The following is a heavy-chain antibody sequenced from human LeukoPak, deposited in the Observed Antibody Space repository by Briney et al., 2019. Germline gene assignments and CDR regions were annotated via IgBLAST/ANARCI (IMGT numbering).Heavy chain of an antibody. Sequence: TSETLSLTCTVSGGSISSYYWSWIRQLPGKGLEWIGYIYYSGSTNYNPSLKSRVTISVDTSKNQFSLKLSSVTAADTAVYYCARIEDYGGNSVNYWGQGTLVTVSS. CDR1: GGSISSYY. V-gene: IGHV4-59*01. D-gene: IGHD4-23*01. CDR3: ARIEDYGGNSVNY. CDR2: IYYSGST. J-gene: IGHJ4*02.